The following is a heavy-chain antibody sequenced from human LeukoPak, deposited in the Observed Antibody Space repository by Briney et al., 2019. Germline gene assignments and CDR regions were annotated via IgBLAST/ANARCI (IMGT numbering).Heavy chain of an antibody. V-gene: IGHV3-53*01. CDR1: GFTVSSNY. J-gene: IGHJ6*03. CDR2: IYSGGST. Sequence: GGSLRLSCAASGFTVSSNYMSWVRQAPGKGLEWVSVIYSGGSTYYADSVKGRFTISRDNSKNTLYLQMNSLRAEDTAVYYCAKDGKYYYYYMDVWGKGTTVTVSS. CDR3: AKDGKYYYYYMDV.